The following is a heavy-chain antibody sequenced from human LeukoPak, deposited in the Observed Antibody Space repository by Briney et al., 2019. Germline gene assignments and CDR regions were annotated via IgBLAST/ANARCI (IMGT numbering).Heavy chain of an antibody. V-gene: IGHV1-58*01. CDR3: TAVMGYGYDYDY. Sequence: ASVKVSCKASGFTFTSSAVQWVRQARGQRLEWIGWIVVGSGNTNYAQKFQERVTITRDMSTSTAYMELSSLRSEDTAVYYCTAVMGYGYDYDYWGQGTLVTVSS. J-gene: IGHJ4*02. D-gene: IGHD5-12*01. CDR2: IVVGSGNT. CDR1: GFTFTSSA.